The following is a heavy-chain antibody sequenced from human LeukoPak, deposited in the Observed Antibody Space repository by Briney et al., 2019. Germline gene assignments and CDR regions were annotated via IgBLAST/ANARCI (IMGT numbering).Heavy chain of an antibody. CDR3: ARDQYYDSSGYYLNSGY. CDR1: GFTFSSYE. CDR2: ISSSGSTI. D-gene: IGHD3-22*01. V-gene: IGHV3-48*03. Sequence: GGSLRLSCAASGFTFSSYEMNWVRPAPGKGLEWVSYISSSGSTIYYADSVKGRFTISRDNAKNSLYLQMNSLRAEDTAVYYCARDQYYDSSGYYLNSGYWGQGTLVTVSS. J-gene: IGHJ4*02.